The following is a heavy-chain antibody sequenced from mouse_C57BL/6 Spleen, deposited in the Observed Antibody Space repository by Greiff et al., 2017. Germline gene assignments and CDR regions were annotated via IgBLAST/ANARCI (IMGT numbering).Heavy chain of an antibody. CDR1: GYAFSSYW. V-gene: IGHV1-80*01. CDR3: ARPYDYDVYYYAKDY. J-gene: IGHJ4*01. Sequence: VQLQQSGAELVKPGASVKISCKASGYAFSSYWMNWVKQRPGKGLEWIGQIYPGDGDTNYNGKFKGKATLTADKSSSTAYMQLSSLTSEDSAVYFCARPYDYDVYYYAKDYWGQGTSVTVSS. CDR2: IYPGDGDT. D-gene: IGHD2-4*01.